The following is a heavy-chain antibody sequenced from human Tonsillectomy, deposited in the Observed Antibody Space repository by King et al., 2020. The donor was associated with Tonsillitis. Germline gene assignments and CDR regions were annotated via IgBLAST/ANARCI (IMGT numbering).Heavy chain of an antibody. D-gene: IGHD4-23*01. Sequence: VQLQESGPGLVKPSETLSLTCTVSGYSISSGYYWGWIRQPPGKGLAWIGSIYHSGSTYYNPSLKSRVTISVDTSKNQFSLKLSSVTAADTAVYYCARDQNGGYAFDIWGQGTMVTVSS. CDR2: IYHSGST. CDR1: GYSISSGYY. CDR3: ARDQNGGYAFDI. J-gene: IGHJ3*02. V-gene: IGHV4-38-2*02.